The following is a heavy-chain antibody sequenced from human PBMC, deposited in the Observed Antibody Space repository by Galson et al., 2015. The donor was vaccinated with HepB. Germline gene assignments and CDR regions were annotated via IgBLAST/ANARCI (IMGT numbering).Heavy chain of an antibody. D-gene: IGHD6-13*01. CDR2: ISYDGSNK. CDR1: GFTFSTYS. Sequence: SLRLSCAASGFTFSTYSMNWVRQAPGKGLEWVAVISYDGSNKYYADSVKGRFTISRDNSKNTLYLQMNSLRAEDTAVYYCAKIAAAGTGSRGRVLTDYWGQGTLVTVSS. CDR3: AKIAAAGTGSRGRVLTDY. V-gene: IGHV3-30*18. J-gene: IGHJ4*02.